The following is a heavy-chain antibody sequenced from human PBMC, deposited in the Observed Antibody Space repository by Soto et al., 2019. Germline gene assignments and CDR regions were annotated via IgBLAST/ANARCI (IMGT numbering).Heavy chain of an antibody. J-gene: IGHJ4*02. Sequence: EVQLVESGGGLVKPGGSLRLSCAASGFTFSSYSMNWVRQAPGKGLEWVSSISSSTGYIDYADSVKGRFTISRDNAKTSLYLQMNSLRAEDTAVYYCARMRGGYDFDYWGQGTLVTVSS. D-gene: IGHD1-26*01. CDR2: ISSSTGYI. CDR3: ARMRGGYDFDY. V-gene: IGHV3-21*01. CDR1: GFTFSSYS.